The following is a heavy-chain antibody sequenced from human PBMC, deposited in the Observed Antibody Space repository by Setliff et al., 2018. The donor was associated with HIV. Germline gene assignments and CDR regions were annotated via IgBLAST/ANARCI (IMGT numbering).Heavy chain of an antibody. V-gene: IGHV4-31*03. J-gene: IGHJ5*02. CDR3: ARGVEGAYNWFDP. Sequence: SETLSLTCTVSGGSISSGGYYWSWIRQHPGKGLEWIGYIYFSGSTYYNPSLKSRVTISVDTSKNQFSLKLSSVTAADTAVYYCARGVEGAYNWFDPWGQGTLVTVSS. CDR1: GGSISSGGYY. D-gene: IGHD1-26*01. CDR2: IYFSGST.